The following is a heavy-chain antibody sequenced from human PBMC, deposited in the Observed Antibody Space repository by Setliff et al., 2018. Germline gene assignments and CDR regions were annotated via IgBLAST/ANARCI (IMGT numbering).Heavy chain of an antibody. CDR3: AREGGIGDSGDY. Sequence: TLSLTCIVSGGSINSYYWNWIRQPPGKGLEWIGYIYYSGNSNYDTNYNPSLKSRVTISVDRSKNQFSLKLSSVTAADTAVYYCAREGGIGDSGDYWGQGTLVTVSS. J-gene: IGHJ4*02. CDR2: IYYSGNSNYDT. CDR1: GGSINSYY. V-gene: IGHV4-59*12. D-gene: IGHD4-17*01.